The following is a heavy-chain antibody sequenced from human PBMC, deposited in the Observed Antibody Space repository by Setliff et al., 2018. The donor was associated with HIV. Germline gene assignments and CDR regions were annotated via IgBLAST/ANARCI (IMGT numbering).Heavy chain of an antibody. CDR3: VRGRGPMYEDAFDV. CDR1: GGSFIGYY. CDR2: IDHSGNT. Sequence: SETLSLTCAVYGGSFIGYYWTWIRQSPGKGLEWIGEIDHSGNTNYNPSPKSRITISADTSKNQFSLTLTSVSAADTAFYCWVRGRGPMYEDAFDVWGRGTMVTVSS. D-gene: IGHD3-10*02. V-gene: IGHV4-34*01. J-gene: IGHJ3*01.